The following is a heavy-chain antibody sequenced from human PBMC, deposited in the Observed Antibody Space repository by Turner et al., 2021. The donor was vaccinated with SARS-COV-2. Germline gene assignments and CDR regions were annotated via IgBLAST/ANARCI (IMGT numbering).Heavy chain of an antibody. J-gene: IGHJ4*02. D-gene: IGHD3-22*01. Sequence: QVQPVESGGGVVRPGRSLRLSCAASGFTYSSYGMNWVRQAAGKWLEWMAVIWYDESNKYYADSVKSRFTISRDNSKNTLYLQMNSLRAEDTAVYYCARDGSGYYDSSGYFDHWGQGTLVTVSS. CDR1: GFTYSSYG. V-gene: IGHV3-33*01. CDR3: ARDGSGYYDSSGYFDH. CDR2: IWYDESNK.